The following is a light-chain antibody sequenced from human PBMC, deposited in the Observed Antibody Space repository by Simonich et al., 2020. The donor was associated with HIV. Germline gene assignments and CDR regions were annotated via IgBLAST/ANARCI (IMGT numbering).Light chain of an antibody. Sequence: DIQMTQSPSSLSASVGDRVTITCHASQDIKNYLNWYQQKPGKAPKLLIYDASNFETGVPSRFSGSGSGSDFTFTISSLQPADIATYYCQQYDELPYTFGQGTKLEIK. CDR3: QQYDELPYT. J-gene: IGKJ2*01. V-gene: IGKV1-33*01. CDR1: QDIKNY. CDR2: DAS.